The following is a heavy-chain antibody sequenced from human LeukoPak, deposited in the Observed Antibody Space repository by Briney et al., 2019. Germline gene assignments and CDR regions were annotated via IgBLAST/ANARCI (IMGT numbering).Heavy chain of an antibody. D-gene: IGHD3-22*01. Sequence: GGSLRLSCAASGFTFSSNWMSWVRQAPGKGLEWVANIKKDGSEKYYVDSVKGRFTISRDNAKNSLYLQMNSLRAEDTAVYYCARDRSAYYYDSSGSGGDYWGQGTLVTVSS. V-gene: IGHV3-7*01. J-gene: IGHJ4*02. CDR2: IKKDGSEK. CDR1: GFTFSSNW. CDR3: ARDRSAYYYDSSGSGGDY.